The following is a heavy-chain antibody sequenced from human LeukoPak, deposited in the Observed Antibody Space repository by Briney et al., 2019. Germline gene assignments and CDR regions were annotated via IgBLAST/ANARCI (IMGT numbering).Heavy chain of an antibody. CDR3: AGKGSSSIGWFDP. V-gene: IGHV1-46*01. Sequence: ASVKVSCKASGYTFTNYYMHWVRQAPGQGLEWMGIINPSGGSTSYAQKFQGRVTMTRDTSTSTVYMELSSLRSEDTAVYYCAGKGSSSIGWFDPWGQGTLVTVSS. CDR1: GYTFTNYY. J-gene: IGHJ5*02. CDR2: INPSGGST. D-gene: IGHD6-6*01.